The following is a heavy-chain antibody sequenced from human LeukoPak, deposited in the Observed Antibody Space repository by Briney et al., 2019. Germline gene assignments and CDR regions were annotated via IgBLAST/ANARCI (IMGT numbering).Heavy chain of an antibody. D-gene: IGHD1-1*01. J-gene: IGHJ5*02. CDR2: INHSGST. CDR3: ARDSLRIQSGTTP. Sequence: PSETLSLTCAVYGGSFSGYYWSWIRQPPGKGLEWIGEINHSGSTNYNPSLQSRVTISVDTPKNQFSLRLNSVTAADTALYYCARDSLRIQSGTTPWGQGTLVTVSS. V-gene: IGHV4-34*01. CDR1: GGSFSGYY.